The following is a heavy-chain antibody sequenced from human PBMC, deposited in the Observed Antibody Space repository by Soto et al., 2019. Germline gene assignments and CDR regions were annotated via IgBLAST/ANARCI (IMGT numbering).Heavy chain of an antibody. Sequence: QVQLQESDPGLVKPSQTLSLTCTVSGGSISSGGYYWSWIRQHPGKGLEWIGYIYYSGSTYYNPSLKSRVTISVDTSKNQFSLKLSSVTAADTAVYYCARDSSGWYNSHWLNWFDPWGQGTLVTVSS. CDR1: GGSISSGGYY. J-gene: IGHJ5*02. CDR3: ARDSSGWYNSHWLNWFDP. D-gene: IGHD6-19*01. CDR2: IYYSGST. V-gene: IGHV4-31*03.